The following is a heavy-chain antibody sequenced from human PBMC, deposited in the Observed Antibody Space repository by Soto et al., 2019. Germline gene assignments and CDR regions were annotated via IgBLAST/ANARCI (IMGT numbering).Heavy chain of an antibody. J-gene: IGHJ4*02. CDR3: PRGSGYCSGGSCYGSFAY. CDR1: GFTFSSYP. D-gene: IGHD2-15*01. Sequence: GGSLRLSCAASGFTFSSYPMHWVRQAPGKGLEWVAVISYDGSNKYYADSVKGRFTISRDNSKNTLYLQMNSLRAEDTAVYYCPRGSGYCSGGSCYGSFAYWGQGTLVTVSS. CDR2: ISYDGSNK. V-gene: IGHV3-30-3*01.